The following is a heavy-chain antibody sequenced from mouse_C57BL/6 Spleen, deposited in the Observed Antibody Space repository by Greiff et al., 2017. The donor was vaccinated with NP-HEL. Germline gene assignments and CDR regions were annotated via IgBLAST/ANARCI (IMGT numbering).Heavy chain of an antibody. CDR3: ARHYYGRDWYFDV. Sequence: EVKVVESGGDLVKPGGSLKLSCAASGFTFSSYGMSWVRQTPDKRLEWVATISSGGSYTYYPDSVKGRFTISRDNAKNTLYLQMSSLKSEDTAMYYCARHYYGRDWYFDVWGTGTTVTVSS. V-gene: IGHV5-6*01. CDR1: GFTFSSYG. J-gene: IGHJ1*03. D-gene: IGHD1-1*01. CDR2: ISSGGSYT.